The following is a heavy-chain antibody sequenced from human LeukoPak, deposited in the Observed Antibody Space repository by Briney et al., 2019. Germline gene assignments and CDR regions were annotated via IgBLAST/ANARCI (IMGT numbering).Heavy chain of an antibody. CDR3: ARGRVTMIVVVNSYYYSMDV. CDR2: IYYSGST. V-gene: IGHV4-39*01. D-gene: IGHD3-22*01. Sequence: SETLSLTCTVSGGSISSTTYYWGWIRQPPGKGLEWIASIYYSGSTSYNPSLKSRVAISVDTSKNQFSLKLSSVTAADTAVYYCARGRVTMIVVVNSYYYSMDVWGKGTTVTVSS. CDR1: GGSISSTTYY. J-gene: IGHJ6*03.